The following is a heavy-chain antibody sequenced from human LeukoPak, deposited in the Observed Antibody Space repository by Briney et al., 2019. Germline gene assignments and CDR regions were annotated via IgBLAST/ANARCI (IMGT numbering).Heavy chain of an antibody. J-gene: IGHJ4*02. CDR1: GFTFSRYS. Sequence: GGSLRLSCAASGFTFSRYSMNWVRQAPGKGLEWVSSITSSSSYIYYADSMKGRFTISRDNSKDSLYLQMNSLRTEDTALYFCARELDYYDSTGYYTPYFDHWGQGTLLTVSS. CDR3: ARELDYYDSTGYYTPYFDH. V-gene: IGHV3-21*04. D-gene: IGHD3-22*01. CDR2: ITSSSSYI.